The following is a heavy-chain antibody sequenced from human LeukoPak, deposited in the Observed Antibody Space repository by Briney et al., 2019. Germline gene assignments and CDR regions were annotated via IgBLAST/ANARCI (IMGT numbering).Heavy chain of an antibody. CDR2: ISSSSSYI. V-gene: IGHV3-21*03. Sequence: GGSLRLSCAASGFTFSSYSMNWVRQAPGKGLEWVSSISSSSSYIYYADSVKGRFTISRDNAKNSLYLQMYSLRAQGTAVYYCARDCVPYDIWTGYYQDAFDIWGQGTMVTVSS. J-gene: IGHJ3*02. CDR1: GFTFSSYS. D-gene: IGHD3-9*01. CDR3: ARDCVPYDIWTGYYQDAFDI.